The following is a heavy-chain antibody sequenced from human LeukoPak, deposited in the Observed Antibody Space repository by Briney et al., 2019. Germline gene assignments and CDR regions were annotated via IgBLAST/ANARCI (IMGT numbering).Heavy chain of an antibody. CDR2: IKRKIDGGTT. Sequence: GGSLRLSCAASGFIFKNAWMSWVRQAPGKGLGWVGHIKRKIDGGTTDYAAPVKGRFIISRDDSISTLYLQMNSLEIEDTGVYYCARDRSVDTAIRDAFDIWGQGTMVTVSS. J-gene: IGHJ3*02. D-gene: IGHD5-18*01. CDR1: GFIFKNAW. V-gene: IGHV3-15*01. CDR3: ARDRSVDTAIRDAFDI.